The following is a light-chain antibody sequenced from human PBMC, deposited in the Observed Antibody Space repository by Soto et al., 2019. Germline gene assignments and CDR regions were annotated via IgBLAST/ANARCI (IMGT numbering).Light chain of an antibody. J-gene: IGKJ4*01. CDR2: KTS. V-gene: IGKV1-5*03. CDR1: QSISNW. CDR3: QQYQSFSST. Sequence: DIQMTQSPSTLSASVGDRVTITCRASQSISNWLAWYQQKPGKAPKLLIYKTSNLESGVPSRFSGSGSGTGFSLPISRLPPDGFCTYYWQQYQSFSSTFGGGARVEVK.